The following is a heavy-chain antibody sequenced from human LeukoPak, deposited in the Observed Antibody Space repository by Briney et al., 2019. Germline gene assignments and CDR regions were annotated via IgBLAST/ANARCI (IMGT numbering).Heavy chain of an antibody. CDR2: IRSEADGGTT. J-gene: IGHJ5*02. CDR1: GLDLRNAW. V-gene: IGHV3-15*01. Sequence: PGGSLTLSCAVSGLDLRNAWMSWVRQAPGKGLEWVGRIRSEADGGTTDYAAPVRGRCTISRDDSRNTFYVRMHSLRPEDTALYYCIPGGYWFAHWGQGTLVPVSS. CDR3: IPGGYWFAH.